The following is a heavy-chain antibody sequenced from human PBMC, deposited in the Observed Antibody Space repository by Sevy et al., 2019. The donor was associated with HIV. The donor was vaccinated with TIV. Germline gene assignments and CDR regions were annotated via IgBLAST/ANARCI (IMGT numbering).Heavy chain of an antibody. CDR2: ISSSSTYI. V-gene: IGHV3-21*04. Sequence: GGSLRLSCAASGFNIKTYNMNWVRQAPGKGLEWVSSISSSSTYIYYADSVKGRFTISRDNAKNSLYLQMSSLRAEDTAVYYCARDVEIPSTTDCFYYAMDVWGQGTTVTVSS. D-gene: IGHD2-2*01. J-gene: IGHJ6*02. CDR1: GFNIKTYN. CDR3: ARDVEIPSTTDCFYYAMDV.